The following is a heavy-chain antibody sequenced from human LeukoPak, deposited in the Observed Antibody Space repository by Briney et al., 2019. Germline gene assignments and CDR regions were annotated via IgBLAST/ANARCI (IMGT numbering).Heavy chain of an antibody. Sequence: ASVKVSCKASGYTFTINYIHWVRQAPGQGLEWMGMIYPRDGSTSYAQKFQGRVTVTTDTSTSTAYMELRSLRSDDTAVYYCARDHPYYDSSGYMPNWGQGTLVTVSS. CDR2: IYPRDGST. CDR1: GYTFTINY. V-gene: IGHV1-46*01. CDR3: ARDHPYYDSSGYMPN. D-gene: IGHD3-22*01. J-gene: IGHJ4*02.